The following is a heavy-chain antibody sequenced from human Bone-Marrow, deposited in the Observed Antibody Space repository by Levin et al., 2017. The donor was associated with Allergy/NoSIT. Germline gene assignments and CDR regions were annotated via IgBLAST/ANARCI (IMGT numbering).Heavy chain of an antibody. V-gene: IGHV4-34*01. CDR2: INHSGST. CDR3: ARGPNRTRRTMVRYQPFDP. J-gene: IGHJ5*02. D-gene: IGHD3-10*01. Sequence: SQTLSLTCAVYGGSFSGYYWSWIRQPPGKGLEWIGEINHSGSTNYNPSLKSRVTISVDTSKNQFSLKLSSVTAADTAVYYCARGPNRTRRTMVRYQPFDPWGQGTLVTVSS. CDR1: GGSFSGYY.